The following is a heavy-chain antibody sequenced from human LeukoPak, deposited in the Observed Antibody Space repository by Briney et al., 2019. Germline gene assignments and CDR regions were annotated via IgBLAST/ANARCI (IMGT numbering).Heavy chain of an antibody. J-gene: IGHJ3*01. D-gene: IGHD2-2*01. Sequence: SEILSLTCAVYGGSFSGYYWSWIRQPPGKGLEWIGEINHRGIIDYNPSLKSRVTISVDTSKNHFSLKLSSVTAADTAVYYCARGFCSSTSCDASDVFDVWGQGTMVTVSS. CDR2: INHRGII. V-gene: IGHV4-34*01. CDR1: GGSFSGYY. CDR3: ARGFCSSTSCDASDVFDV.